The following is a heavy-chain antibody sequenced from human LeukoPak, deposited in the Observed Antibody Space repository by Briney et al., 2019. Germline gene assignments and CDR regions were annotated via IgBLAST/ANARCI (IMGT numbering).Heavy chain of an antibody. D-gene: IGHD3-16*02. J-gene: IGHJ4*02. CDR3: ARKGQAGYLY. Sequence: SETLSLPCPVYGGYFCLYYWSWMRHPTGKGLEWIGELNHSRSPNYNPSLKSLIPILVDTSKDQFSLNLNPLTAADTAVYYCARKGQAGYLYWGQGTLVTVS. CDR1: GGYFCLYY. CDR2: LNHSRSP. V-gene: IGHV4-34*01.